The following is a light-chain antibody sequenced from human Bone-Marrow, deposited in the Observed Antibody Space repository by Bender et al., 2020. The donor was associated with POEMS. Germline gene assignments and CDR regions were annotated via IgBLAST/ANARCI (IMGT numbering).Light chain of an antibody. J-gene: IGLJ2*01. Sequence: QSALTQPPSASGSPGQSVTISCTGSSSDVGGYNYVSWYQQHPGKAPKLIIYEVKKRPSGVSDRFSGSKSGNTASLTISGLQAEDEADYYCSSYAGSSADVIFGGGTKLTVL. CDR1: SSDVGGYNY. CDR2: EVK. CDR3: SSYAGSSADVI. V-gene: IGLV2-8*01.